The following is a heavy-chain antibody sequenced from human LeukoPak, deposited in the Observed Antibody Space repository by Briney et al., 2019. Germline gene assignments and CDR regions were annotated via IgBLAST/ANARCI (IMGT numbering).Heavy chain of an antibody. J-gene: IGHJ5*02. V-gene: IGHV1-2*02. CDR3: ARGEDRYCSSTSCSNWFDP. Sequence: ASVTVSCMASGYTFTGYYMHWVRQAPGQGLEWMGWINPNSGGTNYAQKFQGSVTMTRDTSISTAYKELSRLRSDDTAVYYCARGEDRYCSSTSCSNWFDPWGQGTLVTVSS. D-gene: IGHD2-2*01. CDR1: GYTFTGYY. CDR2: INPNSGGT.